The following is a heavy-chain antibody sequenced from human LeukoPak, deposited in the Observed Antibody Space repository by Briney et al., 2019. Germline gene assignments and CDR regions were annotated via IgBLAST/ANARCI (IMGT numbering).Heavy chain of an antibody. J-gene: IGHJ4*02. V-gene: IGHV4-61*08. CDR1: GDPISSHSDY. Sequence: PSETLPPTCTVSGDPISSHSDYKWTWIRQTPGRGLEWIGYIYYSGSTSYNPSLKSRVIISVDTSKNQFSLKLTSVTAADTAVYYCAREYSGFDYWAQGTLVTVSS. CDR3: AREYSGFDY. CDR2: IYYSGST. D-gene: IGHD5-12*01.